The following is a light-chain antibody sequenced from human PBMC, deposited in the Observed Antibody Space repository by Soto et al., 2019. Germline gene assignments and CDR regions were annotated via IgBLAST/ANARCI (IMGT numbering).Light chain of an antibody. V-gene: IGKV3-20*01. CDR1: QRVSSTY. Sequence: EIVLTQSPGTLSLSPGERATLSCRASQRVSSTYLAWYQQKPGQAPRLLIYGASSRATGIPDRFTGSGSGTGFSLTISRLEPEDFAVYYCQQYGSSPQTFGQGTKVDIK. J-gene: IGKJ1*01. CDR2: GAS. CDR3: QQYGSSPQT.